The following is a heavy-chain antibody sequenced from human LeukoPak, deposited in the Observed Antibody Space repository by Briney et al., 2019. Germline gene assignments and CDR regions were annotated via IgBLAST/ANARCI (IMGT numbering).Heavy chain of an antibody. CDR1: GFTVSSNY. D-gene: IGHD1-26*01. CDR2: IYSGGST. CDR3: ARDRGVGAFDY. Sequence: GGTLRLSCAASGFTVSSNYMSSVRQAPGKGLEWVSVIYSGGSTYYADSVKGRFTISRDNSKNTLYLQMNSLGAEDTAVYYCARDRGVGAFDYWGQGTLVTVSS. J-gene: IGHJ4*02. V-gene: IGHV3-66*02.